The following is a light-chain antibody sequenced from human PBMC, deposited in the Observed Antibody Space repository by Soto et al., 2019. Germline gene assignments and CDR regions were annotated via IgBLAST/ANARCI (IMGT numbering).Light chain of an antibody. CDR1: QSISSW. CDR2: KAS. J-gene: IGKJ1*01. V-gene: IGKV1-5*03. Sequence: DIQMTQSPSTLSASVGDRVTITCRASQSISSWLAWYQQKPGKAPKLLIYKASTLQSGVPSRFSGSGSGTEVPLAISNLHPDDSATYYCQQYHDNWTFGQGTKVEIK. CDR3: QQYHDNWT.